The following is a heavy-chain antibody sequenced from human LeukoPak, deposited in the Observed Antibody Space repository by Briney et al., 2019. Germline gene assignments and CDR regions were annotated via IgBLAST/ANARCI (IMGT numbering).Heavy chain of an antibody. V-gene: IGHV1-2*02. CDR1: GYTFTGYY. D-gene: IGHD5-18*01. CDR2: INPNSGGT. J-gene: IGHJ4*02. Sequence: GASVKVSCKASGYTFTGYYMHWVRQAPGQGLEWMGWINPNSGGTNYAQKFQGRVTMTRDTSISTAYMELSRLRSDDTAVYYCARARPGGYSYGYSDWGQGTLVTVSS. CDR3: ARARPGGYSYGYSD.